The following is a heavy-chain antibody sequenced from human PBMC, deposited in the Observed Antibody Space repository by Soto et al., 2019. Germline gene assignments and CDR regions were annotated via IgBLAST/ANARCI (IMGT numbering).Heavy chain of an antibody. Sequence: SVKVSCKASGGTFSSYTISWVRQAPGQGLEWMGRITPILGIANYAQKFQGRVTITADKSTSTAYMELSSLRSEDTAVYYCAREIVGATYGMDVWGQGTTVTVSS. CDR3: AREIVGATYGMDV. J-gene: IGHJ6*02. CDR1: GGTFSSYT. D-gene: IGHD1-26*01. CDR2: ITPILGIA. V-gene: IGHV1-69*04.